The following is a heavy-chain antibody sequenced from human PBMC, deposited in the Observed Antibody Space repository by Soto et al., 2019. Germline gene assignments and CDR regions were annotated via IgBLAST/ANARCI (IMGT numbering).Heavy chain of an antibody. CDR2: INWNGVNK. D-gene: IGHD3-16*01. Sequence: EVQLVESGGGLEQPGRSLRLSCTASGFMFEDFAMHWVRQAPGQGLEWVSGINWNGVNKGYAESVLGRFTISRDNAKKSLYLDMNYLRPEDTALYFCAKDVDRLGELWGSFQSWGQGTMVTVSS. CDR3: AKDVDRLGELWGSFQS. CDR1: GFMFEDFA. V-gene: IGHV3-9*01. J-gene: IGHJ1*01.